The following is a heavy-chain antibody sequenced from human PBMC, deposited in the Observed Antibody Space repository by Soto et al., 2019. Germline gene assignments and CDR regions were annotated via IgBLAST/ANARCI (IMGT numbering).Heavy chain of an antibody. CDR2: INPNSGVT. J-gene: IGHJ5*02. CDR1: GYTFTGYF. D-gene: IGHD2-2*01. V-gene: IGHV1-2*02. Sequence: ASVKVSCKASGYTFTGYFIHWVRQAPGEGLEWVGYINPNSGVTKYAPRFLGRVTITRDTSIRTAYMDLNNLRSDDTAVYFCARGGGTILDPLPRGLGTLDTVSS. CDR3: ARGGGTILDPLP.